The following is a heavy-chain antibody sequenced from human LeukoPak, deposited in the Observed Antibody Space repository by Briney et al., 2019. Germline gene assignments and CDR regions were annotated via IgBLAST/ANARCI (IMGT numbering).Heavy chain of an antibody. D-gene: IGHD6-19*01. Sequence: SETLSLTCTVSGGSISSGGYYWSWIRQPAGKGLEWIGRIYTSGSTNYNPSLKSRVTMSVDTSKNQFSLKLSSVTAADTAVYYCARDGGSSGWYEIAYWGQGTLVTVSS. V-gene: IGHV4-61*02. CDR1: GGSISSGGYY. CDR2: IYTSGST. J-gene: IGHJ4*02. CDR3: ARDGGSSGWYEIAY.